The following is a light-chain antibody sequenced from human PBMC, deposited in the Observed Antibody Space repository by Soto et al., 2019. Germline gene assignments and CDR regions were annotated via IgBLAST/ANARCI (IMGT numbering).Light chain of an antibody. V-gene: IGLV2-14*01. CDR3: SSYTINRTYV. CDR1: SSDVGGYNY. J-gene: IGLJ1*01. CDR2: EVS. Sequence: QSALTQPASVSGSPGQSITISCTGTSSDVGGYNYVSWYQQNPGKAPKLMIYEVSNRPSGVSNRFSGSKSGNMASLTISGLQAEDEADYYCSSYTINRTYVFGTGTEVTVL.